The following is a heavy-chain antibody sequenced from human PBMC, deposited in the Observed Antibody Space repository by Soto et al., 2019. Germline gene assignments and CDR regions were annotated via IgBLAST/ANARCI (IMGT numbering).Heavy chain of an antibody. D-gene: IGHD3-10*01. V-gene: IGHV3-74*01. Sequence: EVQLVESGGGLLQPGGSLTLSCTASGFTSSNYWMHWVRQAPGKGLVWVSRTKSEGGGTSYTDPVKGRFTISRDDAYNTLYLQMSNLRADDAAVYYCARGGFDYGPGRMDVWGKGTTVIVSS. CDR1: GFTSSNYW. CDR2: TKSEGGGT. CDR3: ARGGFDYGPGRMDV. J-gene: IGHJ6*04.